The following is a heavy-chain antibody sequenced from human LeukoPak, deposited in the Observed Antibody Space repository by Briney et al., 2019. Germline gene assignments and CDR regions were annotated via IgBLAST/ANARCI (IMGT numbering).Heavy chain of an antibody. J-gene: IGHJ4*02. CDR1: GFTCDDYA. CDR2: ISWNSGNI. V-gene: IGHV3-9*01. D-gene: IGHD1-26*01. CDR3: AKDVGSGSSSASYFEY. Sequence: GGSLRLSCAASGFTCDDYAMHGVRQGPGKGLEWVSGISWNSGNIGYADSVKGRFTISRDNAKNSLYLQMNSLRAEDTALYYCAKDVGSGSSSASYFEYWGQGTLVTVSS.